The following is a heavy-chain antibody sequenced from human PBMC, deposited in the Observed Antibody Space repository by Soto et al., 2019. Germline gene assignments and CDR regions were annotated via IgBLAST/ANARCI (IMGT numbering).Heavy chain of an antibody. D-gene: IGHD5-12*01. CDR1: GGTFNSYA. CDR3: ATERGGYNRGDFEF. CDR2: IIPDFGTG. J-gene: IGHJ4*02. Sequence: QVLLVQSGAEVREPGSSVNVSCKASGGTFNSYAISWVRQAPGQGLEWMGGIIPDFGTGNSAQKFRGRVSITADASTTTVYMGLSGLTLEDTAVYYCATERGGYNRGDFEFWGQGTQVTVSS. V-gene: IGHV1-69*01.